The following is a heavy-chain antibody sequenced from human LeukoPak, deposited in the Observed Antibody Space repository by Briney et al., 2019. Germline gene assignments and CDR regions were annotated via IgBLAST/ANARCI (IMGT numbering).Heavy chain of an antibody. CDR2: IKQDGSEK. CDR1: GFTFSSYW. J-gene: IGHJ4*02. CDR3: ARDAAYCGGDCYFDY. D-gene: IGHD2-21*02. V-gene: IGHV3-7*01. Sequence: PGGSLRLSCAASGFTFSSYWMSWVRQAPGKGLEWVANIKQDGSEKYYVDSVKGRFTISRDNAKNSLYLQMNSLRAEDTAVCYCARDAAYCGGDCYFDYWGQGTLVTVSS.